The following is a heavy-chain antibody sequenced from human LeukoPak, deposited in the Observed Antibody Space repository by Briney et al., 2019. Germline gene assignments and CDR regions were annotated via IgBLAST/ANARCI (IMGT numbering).Heavy chain of an antibody. Sequence: SETLSLTCTVSDGSISSSSYYWGWIRQPPGKGLEWIGSIYYSGSTYYNPSLKSRVTISVDTSKNQFSLKLSSVTAADTAVYYCARSYGDYLRTFDYWGQGTLVTVSS. CDR3: ARSYGDYLRTFDY. CDR2: IYYSGST. D-gene: IGHD4-17*01. CDR1: DGSISSSSYY. V-gene: IGHV4-39*01. J-gene: IGHJ4*02.